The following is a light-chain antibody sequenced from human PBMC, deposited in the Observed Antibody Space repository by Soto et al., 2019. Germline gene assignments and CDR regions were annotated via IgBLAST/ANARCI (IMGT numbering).Light chain of an antibody. Sequence: DIVLTQSPGTLSLSPGERATLSCRASQDVLNNYLAWFQQKPGQAPRLLISAMSTRASGIPDRFSGSGSGTHFNLTISRLEPEDFAVYYCQQFGTPPWTFGQGTKVDI. CDR3: QQFGTPPWT. V-gene: IGKV3-20*01. CDR1: QDVLNNY. J-gene: IGKJ1*01. CDR2: AMS.